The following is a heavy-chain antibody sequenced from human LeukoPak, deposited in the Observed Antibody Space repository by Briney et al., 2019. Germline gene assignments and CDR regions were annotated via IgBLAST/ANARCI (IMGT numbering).Heavy chain of an antibody. V-gene: IGHV4-38-2*01. J-gene: IGHJ4*02. CDR1: GYSISSDFF. CDR2: IYHSGVT. Sequence: PSETLSLTCAVSGYSISSDFFWGWTGQPPGKGLEWIGNIYHSGVTNYNPSLKSRVTISVDTSKNQFSLQLSFVTAADTAVYYCARLRTGFYGHYWGQGTLVAVSS. D-gene: IGHD3/OR15-3a*01. CDR3: ARLRTGFYGHY.